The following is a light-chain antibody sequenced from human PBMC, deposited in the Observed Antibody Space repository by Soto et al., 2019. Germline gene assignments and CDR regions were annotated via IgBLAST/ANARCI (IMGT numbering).Light chain of an antibody. Sequence: DIVLTQSPGTLSLSPGERAILSCRASQTVSSNFLAWYRQKPGQAPRLLIYGASTRATGIPDRFGGSGSGTDFTLTISRLEPEDFAVYFRHQYGNSPHTFGQGTRLEIK. CDR2: GAS. CDR3: HQYGNSPHT. CDR1: QTVSSNF. V-gene: IGKV3-20*01. J-gene: IGKJ5*01.